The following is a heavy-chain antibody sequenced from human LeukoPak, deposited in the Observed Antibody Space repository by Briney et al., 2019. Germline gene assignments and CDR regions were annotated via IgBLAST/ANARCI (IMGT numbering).Heavy chain of an antibody. J-gene: IGHJ4*02. V-gene: IGHV4-39*01. CDR2: IYYGGST. CDR1: GGSITSNNYY. D-gene: IGHD6-19*01. CDR3: ARAVPFSSAWLPFHY. Sequence: SETLSLTCTVSGGSITSNNYYWGWIHQPPGKGLEWIGSIYYGGSTYYNPSLKSRLTISVDTSKNQFSLKLSSATAADTAVYYCARAVPFSSAWLPFHYWGQGILVTVSS.